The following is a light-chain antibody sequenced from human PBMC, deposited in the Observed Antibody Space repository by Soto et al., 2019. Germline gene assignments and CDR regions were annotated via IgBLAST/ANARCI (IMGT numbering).Light chain of an antibody. V-gene: IGKV1-8*01. CDR1: QGMSSY. J-gene: IGKJ1*01. Sequence: IRMTQSPSSLPASTGDRVTITCRSSQGMSSYLAWYQQKPGKAPKLLIYAASTLQSGVPSRFSGSGSGTDFTLTISCLQSEDFATYYCQQYYSYPRTFGQGTKVEIK. CDR3: QQYYSYPRT. CDR2: AAS.